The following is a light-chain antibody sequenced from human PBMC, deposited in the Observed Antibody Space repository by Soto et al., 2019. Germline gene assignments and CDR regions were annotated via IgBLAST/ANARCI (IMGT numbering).Light chain of an antibody. CDR3: QPSENGPLP. Sequence: DLQMTQSPSSLSASVGDRITITCQASQDINKYLNWYQQKLGKAPKLLIYDASNLQRGLPSRFSGSGSRTRFSLSISSLQPEDIATYYCQPSENGPLPVRGGTKV. CDR1: QDINKY. CDR2: DAS. V-gene: IGKV1-33*01. J-gene: IGKJ4*01.